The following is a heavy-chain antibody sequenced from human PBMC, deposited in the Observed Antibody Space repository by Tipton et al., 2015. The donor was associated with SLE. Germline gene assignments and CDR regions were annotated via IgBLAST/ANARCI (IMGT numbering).Heavy chain of an antibody. Sequence: TLSLTCTVSGGSISSHYWSWIRQPPGKGLEWIGYIYYSGSTNYNPSLKSRVTISVDTSKNQFSLKLSSVTAADTAVYYCAKGSGWYEDDGMDVWGQGTTVTVSS. CDR2: IYYSGST. J-gene: IGHJ6*02. D-gene: IGHD6-19*01. CDR1: GGSISSHY. V-gene: IGHV4-59*11. CDR3: AKGSGWYEDDGMDV.